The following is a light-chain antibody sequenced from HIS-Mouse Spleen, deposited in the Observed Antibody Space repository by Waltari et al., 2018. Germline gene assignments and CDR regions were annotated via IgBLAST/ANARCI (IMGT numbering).Light chain of an antibody. CDR2: EVS. Sequence: QSALTQPASVSGSPGQSITISCTGTSSDVGGYNYVSWYQQHPGKAPKLMIYEVSNRPDGVSKRFSGSKSGNTASLTISGLQAEDEADYYCSSYTSSSTPVVFGGGTKLTVL. J-gene: IGLJ2*01. CDR1: SSDVGGYNY. CDR3: SSYTSSSTPVV. V-gene: IGLV2-14*01.